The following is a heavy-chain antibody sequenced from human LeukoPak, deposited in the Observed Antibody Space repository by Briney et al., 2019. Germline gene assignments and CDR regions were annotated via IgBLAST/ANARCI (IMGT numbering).Heavy chain of an antibody. V-gene: IGHV7-4-1*02. Sequence: ASVEVSCKASGYAFTNYAIIWVRQAPGQGLEWLGWMNTNTGNPTYAQGFTGRFVFSLDTSVSTAYLQISSLKPEDTAVYYCTREIDPRYSYGYGDYWGQGTLVTVSS. CDR2: MNTNTGNP. CDR3: TREIDPRYSYGYGDY. J-gene: IGHJ4*02. CDR1: GYAFTNYA. D-gene: IGHD5-18*01.